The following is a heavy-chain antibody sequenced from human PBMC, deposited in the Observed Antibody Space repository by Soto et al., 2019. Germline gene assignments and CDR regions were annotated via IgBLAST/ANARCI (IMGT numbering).Heavy chain of an antibody. V-gene: IGHV3-53*01. Sequence: PACCLGIACAASRLRVKSSYMGCVRKDTGKGLQWVSVIYSPGSTDYANSVKGRLTISRDISKNMVYLQMSSPTDEDTAVYYCARDREGERSGDTFFAFWGQGALVPVSS. J-gene: IGHJ4*02. CDR1: RLRVKSSY. D-gene: IGHD6-25*01. CDR2: IYSPGST. CDR3: ARDREGERSGDTFFAF.